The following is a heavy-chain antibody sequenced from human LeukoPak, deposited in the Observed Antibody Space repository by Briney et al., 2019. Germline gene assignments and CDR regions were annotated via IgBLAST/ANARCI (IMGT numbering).Heavy chain of an antibody. CDR2: INHSGGST. CDR3: ARVVTGYSGYDFRGSGGNYFDY. V-gene: IGHV1-46*01. CDR1: GYTFTSYY. J-gene: IGHJ4*02. D-gene: IGHD5-12*01. Sequence: ASVKVSCKASGYTFTSYYMHWVRQAPGQGLEWMGIINHSGGSTSYAQKFQGRVTMTRDTSTSTIYMGLSSLGSEDTAVYYCARVVTGYSGYDFRGSGGNYFDYWGQGTLVTVSS.